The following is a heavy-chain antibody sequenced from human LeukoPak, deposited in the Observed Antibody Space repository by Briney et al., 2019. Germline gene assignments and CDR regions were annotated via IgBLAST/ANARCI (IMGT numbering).Heavy chain of an antibody. CDR2: INTNGANT. CDR1: GFTFKSYA. Sequence: PGGSLRLSCSASGFTFKSYAMHWVRQAPGKGLEYVSSINTNGANTYCADSVKGRFTISRDNSKNTLYLQMNSLRAEDTAVYYCARSYSNRPYYYYGMDVWGQGTTVTVSS. D-gene: IGHD4-11*01. CDR3: ARSYSNRPYYYYGMDV. V-gene: IGHV3-64*04. J-gene: IGHJ6*02.